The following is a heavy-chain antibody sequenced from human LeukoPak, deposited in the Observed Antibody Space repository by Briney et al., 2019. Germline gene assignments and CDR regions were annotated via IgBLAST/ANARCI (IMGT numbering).Heavy chain of an antibody. CDR2: IYTSGST. J-gene: IGHJ4*02. CDR1: GGSISSYY. CDR3: AATPGGGGSGSYWPYYFDY. D-gene: IGHD3-10*01. Sequence: SETLSLTCTVSGGSISSYYWSWIRQPAGKGLEWIGRIYTSGSTNYNPSLKSRVTMSVDTSKNQFSLKLSSVTAADTAVYYCAATPGGGGSGSYWPYYFDYWGQGTLVTVSS. V-gene: IGHV4-4*07.